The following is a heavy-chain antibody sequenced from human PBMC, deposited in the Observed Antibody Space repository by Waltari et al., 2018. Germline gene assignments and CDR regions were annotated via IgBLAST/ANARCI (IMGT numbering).Heavy chain of an antibody. Sequence: QVQLVESGGGVVQPGRSLRLSCAASGFTFSSYGMHWVRQAPAKGLEWVAVISYEGSNKDYADSVTGRFTTSRDNSKNTLYLQRNSLRGEDTAVYYCAKGDHDYDSSGYPSWGQGTLVTVSS. CDR1: GFTFSSYG. J-gene: IGHJ5*02. CDR3: AKGDHDYDSSGYPS. V-gene: IGHV3-30*18. D-gene: IGHD3-22*01. CDR2: ISYEGSNK.